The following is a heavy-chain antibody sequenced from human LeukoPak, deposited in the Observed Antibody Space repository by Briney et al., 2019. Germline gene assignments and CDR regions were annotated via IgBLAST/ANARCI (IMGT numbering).Heavy chain of an antibody. J-gene: IGHJ4*02. CDR2: IYYIGST. CDR1: GGSISSYY. D-gene: IGHD5-18*01. CDR3: ARGYSYGYVVY. Sequence: SETLSLTCTVSGGSISSYYWSWIRQPPGKGLEWIGDIYYIGSTNYNPSLKSRVTISVDTSKNQCSLKLSSVTAADTAVYFCARGYSYGYVVYWGQGTLVTVSS. V-gene: IGHV4-59*01.